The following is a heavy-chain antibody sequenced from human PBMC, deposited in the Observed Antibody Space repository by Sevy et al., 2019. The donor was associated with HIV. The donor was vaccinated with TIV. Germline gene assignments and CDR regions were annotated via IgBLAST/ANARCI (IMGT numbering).Heavy chain of an antibody. Sequence: ASVKVSCKASGGTFSNYAITWVRLAPGQGPEWMGGIIPLHRSINHAQKFRGRVTITADESPSTAYMDLSSLRSEDTAVYYCVLGASSSGYYHFDYWGQGTLLTVSS. D-gene: IGHD3-22*01. CDR2: IIPLHRSI. CDR1: GGTFSNYA. CDR3: VLGASSSGYYHFDY. V-gene: IGHV1-69*13. J-gene: IGHJ4*02.